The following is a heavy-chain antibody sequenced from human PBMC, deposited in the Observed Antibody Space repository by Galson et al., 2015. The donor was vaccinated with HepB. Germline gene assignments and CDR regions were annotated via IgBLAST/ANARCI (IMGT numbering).Heavy chain of an antibody. D-gene: IGHD3-10*01. CDR2: IGTIGDT. CDR3: ARGHPVVRGVISDMDV. CDR1: GFTFSSQD. V-gene: IGHV3-13*01. Sequence: SLRLSCAASGFTFSSQDMHWVRQTTGRGLEWVSGIGTIGDTFYSTSVRGRFTISRENAKNSSYLQMNSLRDDDTAVYYCARGHPVVRGVISDMDVWGQGTTVTVSS. J-gene: IGHJ6*02.